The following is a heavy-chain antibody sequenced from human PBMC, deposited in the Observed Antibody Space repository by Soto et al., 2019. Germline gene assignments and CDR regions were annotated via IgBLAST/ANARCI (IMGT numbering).Heavy chain of an antibody. D-gene: IGHD2-8*01. CDR1: GFTFSRYA. Sequence: GGSLRLSCAASGFTFSRYAMHWVRQAPGEGLEWVAVISRDGSSKYYGDSVKGRFTVSRDNSDNTLYLSMTSLRPDDTAVFYCARSRNGAVPDSINFWGQGTLVTVSS. J-gene: IGHJ4*02. CDR3: ARSRNGAVPDSINF. CDR2: ISRDGSSK. V-gene: IGHV3-30-3*01.